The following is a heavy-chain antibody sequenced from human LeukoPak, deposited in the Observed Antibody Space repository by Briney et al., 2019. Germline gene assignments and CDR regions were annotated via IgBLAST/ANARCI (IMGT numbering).Heavy chain of an antibody. CDR2: ISGSGGST. Sequence: GGSLRLSCTVSGFTVSSNSWSWVRQAPGKGLEWVSAISGSGGSTYYADSVKGRFTISRDNSKNTLYLQMNSLRAEDTAVYYCAKDRDWNDASFDYWGQGTLVTVSS. D-gene: IGHD1-1*01. V-gene: IGHV3-23*01. J-gene: IGHJ4*02. CDR3: AKDRDWNDASFDY. CDR1: GFTVSSNS.